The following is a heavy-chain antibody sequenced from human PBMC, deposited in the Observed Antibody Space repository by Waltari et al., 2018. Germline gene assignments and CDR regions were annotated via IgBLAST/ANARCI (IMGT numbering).Heavy chain of an antibody. CDR2: IYSGSST. V-gene: IGHV3-66*02. CDR1: GFTVSSNY. D-gene: IGHD4-17*01. J-gene: IGHJ4*02. Sequence: EVQLVESGGGLVQPGGSLRLSCAASGFTVSSNYMSWVRQAPGKGLGWVSVIYSGSSTYYADSVKGRCTISGDNSKNTLYLQMNSLRAEDTAVYYCARFYGDYVEGNYYFDYWGQGTLVTVSS. CDR3: ARFYGDYVEGNYYFDY.